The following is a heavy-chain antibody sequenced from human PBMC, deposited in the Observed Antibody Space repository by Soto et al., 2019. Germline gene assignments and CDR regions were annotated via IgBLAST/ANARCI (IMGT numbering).Heavy chain of an antibody. J-gene: IGHJ5*01. CDR3: ARALTTVVTKWFDS. Sequence: PSETLSLTXTVSGGSSSSYYWSWIRQPPGKGLEWIGYIYYSGSTNYNPSLKSRVTISADTSKNRFSLKLRSVTAADTAVYYCARALTTVVTKWFDSWGQGTLVTVSS. V-gene: IGHV4-59*01. CDR1: GGSSSSYY. CDR2: IYYSGST. D-gene: IGHD4-17*01.